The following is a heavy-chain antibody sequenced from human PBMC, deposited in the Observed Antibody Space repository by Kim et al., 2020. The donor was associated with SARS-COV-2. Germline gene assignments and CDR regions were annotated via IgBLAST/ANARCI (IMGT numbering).Heavy chain of an antibody. CDR1: GGTFSSYA. J-gene: IGHJ3*02. D-gene: IGHD6-19*01. V-gene: IGHV1-69*13. CDR3: ARGQDSGWYDAFDI. CDR2: IIPIFGTA. Sequence: SVKVSCKASGGTFSSYAISWVRRAPGQGLEWMGGIIPIFGTANYAQKFQGRVTITADESTSTAYMELSRLRSEDTAVYYCARGQDSGWYDAFDIWGQGKRVTVSS.